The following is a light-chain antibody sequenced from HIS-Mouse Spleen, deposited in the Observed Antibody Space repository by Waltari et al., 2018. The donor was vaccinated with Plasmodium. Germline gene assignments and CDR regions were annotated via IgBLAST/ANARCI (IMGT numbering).Light chain of an antibody. CDR3: SSYTSSSTLVV. CDR2: EVS. J-gene: IGLJ2*01. V-gene: IGLV2-14*01. CDR1: SSDVGGYNY. Sequence: QSALTQPASVSGSPGQSITISCPGTSSDVGGYNYVYWYQQHPGKAPKLMIYEVSNRPSGVSNRFSGSKSGNTASLTISGLQAEDEADYYCSSYTSSSTLVVFGGGTKLTVL.